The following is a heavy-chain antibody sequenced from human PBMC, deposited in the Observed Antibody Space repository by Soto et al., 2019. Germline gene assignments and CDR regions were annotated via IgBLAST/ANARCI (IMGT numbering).Heavy chain of an antibody. J-gene: IGHJ6*02. CDR2: IKEDGSEK. CDR1: EFTFNTYW. V-gene: IGHV3-7*05. D-gene: IGHD3-22*01. CDR3: ARDWGTPGRGSAVGYSYHYGMDV. Sequence: EVQLVESGGGLVQPGGSLRLSCLASEFTFNTYWMNWVRQAPGRGLEWVANIKEDGSEKNYVDSVKGRFTISRDNAKNLLYLQMNSPRGEDTAVYFCARDWGTPGRGSAVGYSYHYGMDVWGQGTTVTVSS.